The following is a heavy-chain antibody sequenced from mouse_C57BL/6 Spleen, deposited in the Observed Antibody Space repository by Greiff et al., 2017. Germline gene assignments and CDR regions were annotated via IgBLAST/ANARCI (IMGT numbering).Heavy chain of an antibody. J-gene: IGHJ2*01. CDR1: GFTFSDYG. Sequence: EVKLMESGGGLVKPGGSLKLSCAASGFTFSDYGMHWVRQAPEKGLEWVAYLSSGSSTIYYADTVKGRFTISRDNAKNTLFLQMTSLRSEDTAMYYCARNLLTTVVEGYFDYWGQGTTLTVSS. V-gene: IGHV5-17*01. D-gene: IGHD1-1*01. CDR2: LSSGSSTI. CDR3: ARNLLTTVVEGYFDY.